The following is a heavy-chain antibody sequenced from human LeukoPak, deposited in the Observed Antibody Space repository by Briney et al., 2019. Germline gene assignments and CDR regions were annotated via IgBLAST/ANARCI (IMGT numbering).Heavy chain of an antibody. V-gene: IGHV1-24*01. CDR2: FDPEDGET. CDR1: GYTLTELS. D-gene: IGHD3-9*01. CDR3: ATGVLRYFDWLRAPYYFDY. Sequence: GASVKVSCKVSGYTLTELSMHWVRQAPGKGLEWMGGFDPEDGETIYAQKFQGRVTMTEDTSTDTAYMELSSLRSEDTAEYYCATGVLRYFDWLRAPYYFDYWGQGTLVTVSS. J-gene: IGHJ4*02.